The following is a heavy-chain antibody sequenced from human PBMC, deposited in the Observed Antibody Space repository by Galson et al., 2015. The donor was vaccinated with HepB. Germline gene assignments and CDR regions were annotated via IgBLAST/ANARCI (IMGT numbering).Heavy chain of an antibody. D-gene: IGHD3-3*01. CDR2: ISYDGSNK. J-gene: IGHJ4*02. CDR3: ARDAAPNYDFWSGLSLGGLDY. V-gene: IGHV3-30-3*01. CDR1: GFTFSSYA. Sequence: SLRLSCAASGFTFSSYAMHWVRQAPGKGLEWVAVISYDGSNKYYADSVKGRFTISRDNSKNTLYLQMNSLRAEDTAVYYCARDAAPNYDFWSGLSLGGLDYWGQGTLVTVSS.